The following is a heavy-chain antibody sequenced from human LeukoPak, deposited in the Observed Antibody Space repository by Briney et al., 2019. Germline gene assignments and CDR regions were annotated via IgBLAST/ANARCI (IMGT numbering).Heavy chain of an antibody. D-gene: IGHD5-24*01. J-gene: IGHJ4*02. CDR2: ISGSGGST. Sequence: GRSLRLSCAASGFTFSSYAMSWVRQAPGKGLEWVSAISGSGGSTYYADSVKGRFTISRDNSKNTLYLQMNSLRAEDTAVYYCAKGDGYIDAYYFDYWGQGTLVTVSS. CDR1: GFTFSSYA. CDR3: AKGDGYIDAYYFDY. V-gene: IGHV3-23*01.